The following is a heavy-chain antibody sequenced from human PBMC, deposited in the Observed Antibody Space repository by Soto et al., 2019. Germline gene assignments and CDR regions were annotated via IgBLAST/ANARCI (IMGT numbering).Heavy chain of an antibody. CDR1: AGSFSVYC. Sequence: SETLSLTCVFSAGSFSVYCWSWIRQPPGKGLEWIGEINHSGSTNYNPSLKSRVTISVDTSKNQFSLKLSSVTAADTAVYYCARSQYDSSGYNDAFDIWGQGTMVTVSS. J-gene: IGHJ3*02. CDR3: ARSQYDSSGYNDAFDI. D-gene: IGHD3-22*01. V-gene: IGHV4-34*01. CDR2: INHSGST.